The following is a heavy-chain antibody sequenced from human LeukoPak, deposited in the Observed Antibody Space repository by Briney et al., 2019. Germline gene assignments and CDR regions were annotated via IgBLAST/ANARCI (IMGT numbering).Heavy chain of an antibody. D-gene: IGHD6-19*01. Sequence: SETLSLTCTVSGGSISSYYWSWIRQPPGKGLEWIGSIYYSGSTYYNPSLKSRVTISVDTSKNQFSLKLSSVTAADTAVYYCARHDLVAVAGTLDYWGQGTLVTVSS. CDR2: IYYSGST. J-gene: IGHJ4*02. CDR3: ARHDLVAVAGTLDY. CDR1: GGSISSYY. V-gene: IGHV4-59*05.